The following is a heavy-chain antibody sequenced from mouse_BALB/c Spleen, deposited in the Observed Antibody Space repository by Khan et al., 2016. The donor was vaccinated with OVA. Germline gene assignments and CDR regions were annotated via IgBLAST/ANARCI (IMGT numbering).Heavy chain of an antibody. D-gene: IGHD1-1*01. CDR3: ARPGRIKY. V-gene: IGHV3-1*02. CDR2: ISYSGST. CDR1: GYSITSGYG. Sequence: EVKLLESGPGLVKPSQSLSLTCTVTGYSITSGYGWNWIRQFPGNKLEWMGYISYSGSTNYNPSLKSRISITRDTSKNQFFLQLNSVTTEDTSTYYCARPGRIKYWGQGTTLTVSS. J-gene: IGHJ2*01.